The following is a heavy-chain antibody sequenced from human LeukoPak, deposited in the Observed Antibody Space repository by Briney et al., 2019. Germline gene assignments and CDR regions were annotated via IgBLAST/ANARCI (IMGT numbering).Heavy chain of an antibody. CDR1: GFTFSSYG. CDR3: ARGSTSSALDY. V-gene: IGHV3-30*19. Sequence: GGSLRLSCAASGFTFSSYGMHWVRQAPGKGLEWVAVISYDGRTIFYSDSVKGRFTISRDNSENTLSLQMNSLRPDDTALYYCARGSTSSALDYWGQGILVTVSS. CDR2: ISYDGRTI. J-gene: IGHJ4*02. D-gene: IGHD6-25*01.